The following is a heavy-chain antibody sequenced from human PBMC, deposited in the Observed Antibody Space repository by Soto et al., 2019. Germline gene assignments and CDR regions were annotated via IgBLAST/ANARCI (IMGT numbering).Heavy chain of an antibody. D-gene: IGHD6-19*01. CDR3: AKVMTEYSGVAIDH. J-gene: IGHJ4*02. Sequence: QVHLLESGGGVVQPGRSLRLSCVGSGFTFSNFGIHWVRQAPGKGLEWLAVVSYDEVNTFYADSVRGRFTISRDNSKDTVYLQINSLRRDDTAMYFCAKVMTEYSGVAIDHWGQGTLVTVSS. CDR2: VSYDEVNT. CDR1: GFTFSNFG. V-gene: IGHV3-30*18.